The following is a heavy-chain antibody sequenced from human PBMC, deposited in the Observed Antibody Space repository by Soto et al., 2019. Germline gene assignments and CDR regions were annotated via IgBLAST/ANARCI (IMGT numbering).Heavy chain of an antibody. CDR2: INAGNGNT. Sequence: ASVKVSCKASGYTFTSYAMHWVCQAPGQRLEWMGWINAGNGNTKYSQKFQGRVTITRDTSASTAYMGLSSLRSEDTAVYYCATLPSMGYCSSTSCSRGDAFDIWGQGTMVTVS. J-gene: IGHJ3*02. V-gene: IGHV1-3*01. D-gene: IGHD2-2*01. CDR1: GYTFTSYA. CDR3: ATLPSMGYCSSTSCSRGDAFDI.